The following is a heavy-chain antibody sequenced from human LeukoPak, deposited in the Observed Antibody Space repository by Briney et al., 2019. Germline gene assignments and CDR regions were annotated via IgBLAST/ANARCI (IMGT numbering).Heavy chain of an antibody. J-gene: IGHJ4*02. CDR1: AGSFSNYY. CDR3: ARGSFDYGDYQIFDY. CDR2: IYHSGST. D-gene: IGHD4-17*01. Sequence: SETLSLTCAVYAGSFSNYYWSWVRQPPGKGLEWIGEIYHSGSTNYNPSLKSRVTISVDTSKNQFSLKLSSVTAADTAMYYCARGSFDYGDYQIFDYWGQGTLVTVSS. V-gene: IGHV4-34*01.